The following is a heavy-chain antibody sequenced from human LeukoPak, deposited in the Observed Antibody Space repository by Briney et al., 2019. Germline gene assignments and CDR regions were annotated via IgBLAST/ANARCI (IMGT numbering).Heavy chain of an antibody. CDR2: FDPEDGET. CDR3: ATSRGLLLRPHFDY. CDR1: GYTLTELS. J-gene: IGHJ4*02. Sequence: ASVKVSCKVSGYTLTELSMHWVRQAPGKGLEWMGGFDPEDGETIYALKFQGRVTMTEDTSTDTAYMELSSLRSEDTAVYYCATSRGLLLRPHFDYWGQGTLVTVSS. D-gene: IGHD3-22*01. V-gene: IGHV1-24*01.